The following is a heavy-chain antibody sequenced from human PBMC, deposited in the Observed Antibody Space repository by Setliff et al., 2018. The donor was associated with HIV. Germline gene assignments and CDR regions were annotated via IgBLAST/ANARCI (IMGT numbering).Heavy chain of an antibody. V-gene: IGHV1-18*01. J-gene: IGHJ3*02. CDR1: GYTFSDYG. D-gene: IGHD2-2*01. Sequence: ASVKVSCKASGYTFSDYGISWVRQAPGQGPEWVGWISAYTGNRNYTQKLQGRVIMTTQRSTSTAYMELRSLRSDDTAVYYCARDVPTYCSSINCYDMWGQGTMVTVSS. CDR2: ISAYTGNR. CDR3: ARDVPTYCSSINCYDM.